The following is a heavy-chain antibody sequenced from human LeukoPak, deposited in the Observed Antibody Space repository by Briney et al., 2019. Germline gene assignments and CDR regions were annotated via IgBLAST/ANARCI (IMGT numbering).Heavy chain of an antibody. V-gene: IGHV7-4-1*02. D-gene: IGHD3-10*01. CDR2: INTNTGHP. Sequence: ASVKVSCKASGYTFTTNAINWVRQAPGQGLEWMGWINTNTGHPTYVRGFTGRFVFSLDTSVSTAYLQINSLKAEDTAVYFCARDPVGQLRSLDYWGQGTLVTVSS. J-gene: IGHJ4*02. CDR3: ARDPVGQLRSLDY. CDR1: GYTFTTNA.